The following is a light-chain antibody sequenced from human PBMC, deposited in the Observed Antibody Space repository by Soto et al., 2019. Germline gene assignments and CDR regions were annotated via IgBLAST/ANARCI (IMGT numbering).Light chain of an antibody. CDR2: DAS. J-gene: IGKJ1*01. V-gene: IGKV1-5*01. CDR3: QQYNSYSTWT. CDR1: QGISSW. Sequence: DIQMIQSPSTLSASLGDRVTITCRASQGISSWLAWYQQKPGKAPKLLIYDASSLESGVPSRFSGSGSGTEFTLTISSLQPDDFATYYCQQYNSYSTWTFGQGTKVDIK.